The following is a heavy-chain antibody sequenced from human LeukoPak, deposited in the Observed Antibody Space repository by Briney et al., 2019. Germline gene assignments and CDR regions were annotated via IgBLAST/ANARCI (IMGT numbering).Heavy chain of an antibody. J-gene: IGHJ4*02. CDR3: ARENWANDY. CDR1: GFTFTTYW. V-gene: IGHV3-7*01. CDR2: IKQDGSQK. D-gene: IGHD7-27*01. Sequence: GGSLRLSCAASGFTFTTYWMTWVRQAPGKGLEWVANIKQDGSQKYYVDSVKGRFTISRDNAKNSLYLQMNSQKAEDTAVYYCARENWANDYWGQGTLVTVSS.